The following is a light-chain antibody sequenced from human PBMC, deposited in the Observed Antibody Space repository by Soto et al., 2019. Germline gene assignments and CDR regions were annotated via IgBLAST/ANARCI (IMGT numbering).Light chain of an antibody. CDR1: QDIRNT. V-gene: IGKV1-6*01. J-gene: IGKJ2*01. Sequence: AIQMTQSPSSLSASVGDRVTISCRASQDIRNTLAWYQQKPGEAPKLLIFAASNLQSGVPSRFSGSGSVTDFALTISSLQPEDFATYYCQQSFTTPYTFGQGTKVDIK. CDR3: QQSFTTPYT. CDR2: AAS.